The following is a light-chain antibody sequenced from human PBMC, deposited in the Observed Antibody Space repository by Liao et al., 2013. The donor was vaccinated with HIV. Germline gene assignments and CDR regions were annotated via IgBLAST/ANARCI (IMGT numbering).Light chain of an antibody. Sequence: SYVLTQPRSVTVAPGKTARITCGGNNIGGKSVHWYQQKSGQAPVLVIYYDDDRPSEIPERFSGSNSGNTATLSISRVEAGDEADYYCQVWDSNYDHPYVFGTGTKVTVL. J-gene: IGLJ1*01. CDR2: YDD. CDR1: NIGGKS. V-gene: IGLV3-21*01. CDR3: QVWDSNYDHPYV.